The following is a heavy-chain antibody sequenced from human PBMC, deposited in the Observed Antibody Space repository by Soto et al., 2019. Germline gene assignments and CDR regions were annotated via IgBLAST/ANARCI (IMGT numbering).Heavy chain of an antibody. CDR1: GASISKGKW. Sequence: QVQLQESGPGLVKPSETLTLTCAVSGASISKGKWWSWVRQPSGKGLEWIGEISHSVSPNYNPSLRSRFTIEVDKSKNQFSLKFSVTAADTAMYYCTRDGDYGYSLAYWGQGTLVTVSS. CDR2: ISHSVSP. CDR3: TRDGDYGYSLAY. J-gene: IGHJ4*02. D-gene: IGHD2-21*01. V-gene: IGHV4-4*02.